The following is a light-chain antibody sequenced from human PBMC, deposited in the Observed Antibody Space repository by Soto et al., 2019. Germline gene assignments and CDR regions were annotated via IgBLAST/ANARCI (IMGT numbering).Light chain of an antibody. J-gene: IGKJ1*01. CDR3: QQYNSYSSWT. V-gene: IGKV1-5*01. CDR2: DPS. CDR1: QSISSW. Sequence: DIQMTQSPSTLSASVGDRVTITCRASQSISSWSAWYQQKPGKAPKLLXYDPSSLESGVPSRFSGSGSGTEFTLTISSLQPDDFATYYCQQYNSYSSWTFGQGTKVDIK.